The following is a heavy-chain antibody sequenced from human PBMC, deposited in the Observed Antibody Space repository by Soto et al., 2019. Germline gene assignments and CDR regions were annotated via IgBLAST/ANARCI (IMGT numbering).Heavy chain of an antibody. D-gene: IGHD7-27*01. J-gene: IGHJ4*02. CDR3: ARDGSQTGVPLDY. Sequence: QVQLQESGPGLVEPSQTLSLTCTVSGGSMSSDGYFWSWIRQHPGEGLEWIGYIHYSGNTYYNPSLKSRITISVDTSKNQFSLNLTSMTAADTAVYYCARDGSQTGVPLDYWGQGTLVTVSS. CDR1: GGSMSSDGYF. V-gene: IGHV4-31*03. CDR2: IHYSGNT.